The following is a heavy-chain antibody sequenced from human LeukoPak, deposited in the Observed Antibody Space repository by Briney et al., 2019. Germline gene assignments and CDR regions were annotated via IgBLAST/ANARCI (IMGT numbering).Heavy chain of an antibody. V-gene: IGHV1-69*05. CDR2: IIPIFGTA. CDR1: GGTFSSYA. CDR3: ARAVPYNYGDLYFDY. D-gene: IGHD4-17*01. Sequence: GSSVKVSCKASGGTFSSYAISWVRQAPGQGLEWLGGIIPIFGTANYAQKFQGRVTITTDESTSTAYMELSSLRAEDTAVYYCARAVPYNYGDLYFDYWGQGTLVTVSS. J-gene: IGHJ4*02.